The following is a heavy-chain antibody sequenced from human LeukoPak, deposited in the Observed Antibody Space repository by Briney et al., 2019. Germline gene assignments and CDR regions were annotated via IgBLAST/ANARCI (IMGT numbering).Heavy chain of an antibody. CDR1: GFTFSSYS. D-gene: IGHD6-13*01. Sequence: GGSLRLSCAASGFTFSSYSMNWVRQAPGKGLEWVSSISSNSSNIYYADSVKGRFTISRDNAKNSLYLQMNSLRAEDTAVYYCAREGIATIGDYWGQGTLVTVSS. CDR2: ISSNSSNI. CDR3: AREGIATIGDY. V-gene: IGHV3-21*01. J-gene: IGHJ4*02.